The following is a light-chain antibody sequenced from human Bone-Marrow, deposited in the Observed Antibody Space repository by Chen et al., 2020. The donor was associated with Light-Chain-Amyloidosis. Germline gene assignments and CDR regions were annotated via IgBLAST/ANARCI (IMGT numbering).Light chain of an antibody. Sequence: SYELTQPPSVSGSPGQTARSTCSGDALPTKYAYWYQQKPGQAPVLVIHRDTERPSGISERFPGSSSGTTATLTISGVQAEDEADYHCQSADSSGTYEVIFGGGTKLTVL. V-gene: IGLV3-25*03. CDR2: RDT. CDR3: QSADSSGTYEVI. CDR1: ALPTKY. J-gene: IGLJ2*01.